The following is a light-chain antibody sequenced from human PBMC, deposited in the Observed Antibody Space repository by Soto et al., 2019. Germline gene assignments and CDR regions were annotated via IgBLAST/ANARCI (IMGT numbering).Light chain of an antibody. CDR2: GAS. CDR1: QSVSTN. Sequence: EITMTQFPATLSVSAGERATLSCRASQSVSTNLAWYQQKPGQAPRLLMYGASTRATGMPARFSGSGSGTDFALTISSLQSEDSAIYYCQQYNNWLWTFGQGTKVEIK. CDR3: QQYNNWLWT. J-gene: IGKJ1*01. V-gene: IGKV3-15*01.